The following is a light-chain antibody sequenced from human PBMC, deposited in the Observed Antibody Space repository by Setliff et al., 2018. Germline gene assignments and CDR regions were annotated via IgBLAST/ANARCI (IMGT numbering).Light chain of an antibody. J-gene: IGLJ2*01. CDR2: DVS. V-gene: IGLV2-11*01. CDR1: SSDVGGYNY. Sequence: QSVLTQPRSVSGSPGQSVTISCTGASSDVGGYNYVSWYQQHPGKAPKLMIYDVSKRPSGVPDRFSGSKSGNTASLTISGLQAEDEADYYCCSYAGSYTSFGGGTK. CDR3: CSYAGSYTS.